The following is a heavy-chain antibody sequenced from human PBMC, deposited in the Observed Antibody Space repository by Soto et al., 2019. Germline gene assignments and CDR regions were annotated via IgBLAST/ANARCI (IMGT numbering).Heavy chain of an antibody. CDR3: ARGTNYCYYGMDV. J-gene: IGHJ6*02. Sequence: SETLSLTCTVSGGSISSGDYYWSWIRQPPGKGLEWIGYIYYSGSTYYNPSLKSRVTISVDTSKNQFSLKLSSVTAADTAVYYCARGTNYCYYGMDVWGQGTTVPVSS. V-gene: IGHV4-30-4*01. CDR1: GGSISSGDYY. CDR2: IYYSGST.